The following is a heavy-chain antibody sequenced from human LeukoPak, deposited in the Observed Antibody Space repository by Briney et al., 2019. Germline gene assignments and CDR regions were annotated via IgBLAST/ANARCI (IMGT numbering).Heavy chain of an antibody. CDR3: AKSTYGERYFDY. CDR1: GFTFSSYG. J-gene: IGHJ4*02. V-gene: IGHV3-30*18. Sequence: GRSLRLSCAASGFTFSSYGMHWVRQAPGKGLEWVAVISYDGSNKYHADSVKGRFTISRDNSKNTLYLQMNSLRAEDTAVYYCAKSTYGERYFDYWGQGTLVTVSS. CDR2: ISYDGSNK. D-gene: IGHD4-17*01.